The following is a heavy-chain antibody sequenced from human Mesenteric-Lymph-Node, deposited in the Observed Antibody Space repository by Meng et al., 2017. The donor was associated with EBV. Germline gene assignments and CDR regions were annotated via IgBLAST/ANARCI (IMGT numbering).Heavy chain of an antibody. Sequence: QVERGKSGAEVKKPGASVKVSCKASGYSFYSDGMSWVRQAPGQGLEWMGRISGYNGNSNLAQRFQDRFTMTIDTSTSTAYLEIRSLRSDDTAVYYCARVNGVAVTDYWGQGTLVTVSS. J-gene: IGHJ4*02. CDR2: ISGYNGNS. V-gene: IGHV1-18*01. CDR1: GYSFYSDG. CDR3: ARVNGVAVTDY. D-gene: IGHD6-19*01.